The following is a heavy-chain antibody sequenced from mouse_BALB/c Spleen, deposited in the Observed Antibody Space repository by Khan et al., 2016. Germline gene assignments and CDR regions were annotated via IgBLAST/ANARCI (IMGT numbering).Heavy chain of an antibody. CDR1: GYTFTSYW. J-gene: IGHJ3*01. CDR3: ARWAYYGNYLFAY. D-gene: IGHD2-10*01. CDR2: INPSTGYT. Sequence: QVQLKESGAELAKPGASVKMSCKASGYTFTSYWMHWVKQRPGQGLEWIGYINPSTGYTEYNQKFKDKATLTADKSSSTAYMQLSSLTSEDSAVYYCARWAYYGNYLFAYWGPGTLVTVSA. V-gene: IGHV1-7*01.